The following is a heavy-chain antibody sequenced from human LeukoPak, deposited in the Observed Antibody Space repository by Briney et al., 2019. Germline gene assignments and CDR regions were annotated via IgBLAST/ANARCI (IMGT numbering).Heavy chain of an antibody. CDR3: SKARGVRGGNFDY. V-gene: IGHV3-9*01. Sequence: GRSLRLSCAASGFTFDDYAMHWVRQAPGKGLEWVSGVSWNSGSIGYADSVKGRFTISRDNARNSLYLQMNSLRAEDTALYYSSKARGVRGGNFDYWGQGTLVTVSS. CDR2: VSWNSGSI. D-gene: IGHD3-10*01. CDR1: GFTFDDYA. J-gene: IGHJ4*02.